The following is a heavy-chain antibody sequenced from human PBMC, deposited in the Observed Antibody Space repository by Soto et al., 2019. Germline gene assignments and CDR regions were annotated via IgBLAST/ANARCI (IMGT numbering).Heavy chain of an antibody. CDR2: ISDSGAIT. J-gene: IGHJ6*02. Sequence: GGSLRLSCAASGFTFSSYAMNWVRQAQGKGLEWVSGISDSGAITYYADSVKGRFTISRDNAKNSLFLQMNSLRGEDTAVYYCSGCSGGACHKNYGMDVWGQGTTVTVS. CDR3: SGCSGGACHKNYGMDV. CDR1: GFTFSSYA. D-gene: IGHD2-15*01. V-gene: IGHV3-23*01.